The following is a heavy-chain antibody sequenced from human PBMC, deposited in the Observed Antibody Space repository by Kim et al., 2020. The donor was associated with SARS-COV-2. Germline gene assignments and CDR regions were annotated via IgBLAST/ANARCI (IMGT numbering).Heavy chain of an antibody. V-gene: IGHV3-30*04. CDR3: ARPLGGSYSAGFDY. CDR1: GFTFSSYA. J-gene: IGHJ4*02. CDR2: ISYDGSNK. D-gene: IGHD1-26*01. Sequence: GGSLRLSCAASGFTFSSYAMHWVRQAPGKGLEWVAVISYDGSNKYYADSVKGRFTISRDNSKNTLYLQMNSLRAEDTAVYYCARPLGGSYSAGFDYWGQGTLVTVSS.